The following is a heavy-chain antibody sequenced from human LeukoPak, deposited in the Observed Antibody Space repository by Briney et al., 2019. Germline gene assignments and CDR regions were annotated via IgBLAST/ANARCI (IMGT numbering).Heavy chain of an antibody. D-gene: IGHD3-9*01. CDR1: GFTFSSYA. Sequence: PGGSLRLSCAASGFTFSSYAMHWVRQAPGKGLVWVSRINSDGRSTNYADSVRGRFSISRDNAENTLYLQMNSLRVEDTAVYYCVRGADTGYSSDSWGQGTLVTVSS. CDR2: INSDGRST. CDR3: VRGADTGYSSDS. J-gene: IGHJ4*02. V-gene: IGHV3-74*01.